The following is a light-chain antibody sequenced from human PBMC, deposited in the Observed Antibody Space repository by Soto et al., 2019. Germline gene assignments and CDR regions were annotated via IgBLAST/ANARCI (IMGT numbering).Light chain of an antibody. CDR2: GSS. Sequence: EIVLTQSPGTLSLSPGERATLSCRASQSVSGSYLAWYQQKPGQAPRLLIYGSSSRATGIPDRFSGSGSGTDFTLTISRREPEDFAVDYCQQYGSSAWTFGQGTKVEIK. J-gene: IGKJ1*01. CDR3: QQYGSSAWT. CDR1: QSVSGSY. V-gene: IGKV3-20*01.